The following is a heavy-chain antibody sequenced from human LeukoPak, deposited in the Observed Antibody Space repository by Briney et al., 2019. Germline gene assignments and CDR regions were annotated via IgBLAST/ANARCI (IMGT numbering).Heavy chain of an antibody. V-gene: IGHV3-30*04. J-gene: IGHJ4*02. Sequence: GGSLRLSCAASGFTFSSYATHWVRQAPGKGLEWVAVISYDGSNKYYADSVKGRFTISRDDSKNTLYLQMNSLRAEDTAVYYSARDLGTTVTTNSFDYWGQGTLVTVSS. CDR3: ARDLGTTVTTNSFDY. CDR1: GFTFSSYA. D-gene: IGHD4-11*01. CDR2: ISYDGSNK.